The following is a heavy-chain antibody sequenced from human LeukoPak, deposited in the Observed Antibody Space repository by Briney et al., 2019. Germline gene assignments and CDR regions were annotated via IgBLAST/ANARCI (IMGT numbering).Heavy chain of an antibody. D-gene: IGHD6-19*01. CDR3: AKDSSGWPLYYYYMDV. CDR1: GFTFSSYG. V-gene: IGHV3-33*06. Sequence: RSLRLSCAASGFTFSSYGMHWVRQAPGKGLEGVAVIWYDGSNKYYADSVKGRFTISRDNSKNTLYLQMNSLRAEDTAVYYCAKDSSGWPLYYYYMDVWGRGTTVTVSS. J-gene: IGHJ6*03. CDR2: IWYDGSNK.